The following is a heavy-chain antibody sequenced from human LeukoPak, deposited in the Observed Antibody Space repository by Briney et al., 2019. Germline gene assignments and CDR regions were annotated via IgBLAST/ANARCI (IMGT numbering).Heavy chain of an antibody. CDR1: GFAFSSYA. V-gene: IGHV3-23*01. CDR3: ARHDRSMRFFDY. D-gene: IGHD1-1*01. CDR2: IGTGASST. J-gene: IGHJ4*02. Sequence: PGGSQRLSCAASGFAFSSYAMGWVRQPLGKGLECVSGIGTGASSTYYADSVEGRFTISRDNSKNTVFLQMNSLRAEDTAVYYCARHDRSMRFFDYWGQGTLVTVSS.